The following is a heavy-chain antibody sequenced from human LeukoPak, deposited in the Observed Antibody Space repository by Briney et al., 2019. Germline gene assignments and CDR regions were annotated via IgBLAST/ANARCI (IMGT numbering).Heavy chain of an antibody. CDR1: GFSFSSFA. D-gene: IGHD6-19*01. CDR3: AKRAAVSGIVGPFDY. Sequence: GGSLRPSCAVSGFSFSSFALSWVRQAPGKGLEWVSSISRSTETTLYADSVKGRFTISRDNSKNTGFLQMNNLRAEDTAVYYCAKRAAVSGIVGPFDYWGQGTLVTVSS. V-gene: IGHV3-23*01. CDR2: ISRSTETT. J-gene: IGHJ4*02.